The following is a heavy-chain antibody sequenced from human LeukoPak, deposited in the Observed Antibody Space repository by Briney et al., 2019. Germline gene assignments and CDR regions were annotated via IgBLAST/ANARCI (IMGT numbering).Heavy chain of an antibody. CDR1: GGSFSGYY. D-gene: IGHD6-13*01. J-gene: IGHJ5*02. CDR3: ARGYSSSWYFNWFDP. V-gene: IGHV4-34*01. CDR2: INHSGST. Sequence: SETLSLTCAVYGGSFSGYYWSWIRQPPGKGLEWVGEINHSGSTNYNPSLKSRVTISVDTSKNQFSLKLSSVTAADTAVYYCARGYSSSWYFNWFDPWGQGTLVTVSS.